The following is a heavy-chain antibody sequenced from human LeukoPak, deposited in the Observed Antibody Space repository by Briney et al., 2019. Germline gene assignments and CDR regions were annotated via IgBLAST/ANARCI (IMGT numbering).Heavy chain of an antibody. CDR1: GFTFSSYE. CDR3: ARDSGWYSGFNY. J-gene: IGHJ4*02. Sequence: GGSLRLSCAASGFTFSSYEMNWVRQAPGKGLEWVSYISSSGSTIYYADSAKGRFTISRDNAKNSLYLQMNSLRAEDTAVYYCARDSGWYSGFNYWGQGTLVTVSS. V-gene: IGHV3-48*03. CDR2: ISSSGSTI. D-gene: IGHD6-19*01.